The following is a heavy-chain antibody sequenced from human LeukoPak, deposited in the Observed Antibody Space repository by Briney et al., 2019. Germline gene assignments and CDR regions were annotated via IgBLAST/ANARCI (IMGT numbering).Heavy chain of an antibody. J-gene: IGHJ4*02. CDR2: ISGSGGST. CDR3: AKDSGHDSSGYYRWGSG. Sequence: GGSLRLSCAASGFTFSSYAMSWVRQAPGKGLEWVSAISGSGGSTYYADSVKGRFTISRDNSKNTLYLQMNSLRAEDTAVYYCAKDSGHDSSGYYRWGSGWGQGTLVTDSS. CDR1: GFTFSSYA. V-gene: IGHV3-23*01. D-gene: IGHD3-22*01.